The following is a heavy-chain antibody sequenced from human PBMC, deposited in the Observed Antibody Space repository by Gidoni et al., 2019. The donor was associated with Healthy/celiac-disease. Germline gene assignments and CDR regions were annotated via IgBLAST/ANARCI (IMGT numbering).Heavy chain of an antibody. Sequence: QVTLRESGPALVKPTQTLPLTCTFSGFSLSTSGMCVSWIRQPPGKALEWLALIDWDDDKYYSTSLKTRLTISKDTSKNQVVLTMTNMDPVDTATYYCARTVAAAGPGGWFDPWGQGTLVTVSS. V-gene: IGHV2-70*01. CDR1: GFSLSTSGMC. J-gene: IGHJ5*02. D-gene: IGHD6-13*01. CDR3: ARTVAAAGPGGWFDP. CDR2: IDWDDDK.